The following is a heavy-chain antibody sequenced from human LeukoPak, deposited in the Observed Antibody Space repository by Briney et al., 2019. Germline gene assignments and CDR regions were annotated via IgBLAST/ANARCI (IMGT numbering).Heavy chain of an antibody. D-gene: IGHD7-27*01. CDR1: GGSISSSCYS. CDR2: IYYSGST. V-gene: IGHV4-39*01. CDR3: ARWALGNFDY. J-gene: IGHJ4*02. Sequence: PSETLSLTCTVSGGSISSSCYSWGWIRQPPGKGLEWIGSIYYSGSTYYNPSLKSRVTISVDTSKNQFSLKLSSVTAADTAVYYCARWALGNFDYWGQGTLVTVSS.